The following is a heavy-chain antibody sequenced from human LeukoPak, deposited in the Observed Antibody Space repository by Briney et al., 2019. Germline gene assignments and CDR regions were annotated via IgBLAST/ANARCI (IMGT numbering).Heavy chain of an antibody. CDR3: AKGGRWDYYDSSH. D-gene: IGHD3-22*01. V-gene: IGHV3-23*01. Sequence: GGSLRLSCAASGLTFSSYAMTWVRQAPGKGLEWVSGISGSGGTTYYADSVKGRFTISRDNSKNTLYLQMNSLRVEDTAVYYCAKGGRWDYYDSSHWGQGTMVTVSS. CDR2: ISGSGGTT. CDR1: GLTFSSYA. J-gene: IGHJ3*01.